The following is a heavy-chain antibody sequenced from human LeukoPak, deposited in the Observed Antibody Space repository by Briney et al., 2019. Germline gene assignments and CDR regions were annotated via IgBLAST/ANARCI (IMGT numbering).Heavy chain of an antibody. CDR3: ARVPVYSGTYVDY. D-gene: IGHD1-26*01. V-gene: IGHV4-30-4*01. J-gene: IGHJ4*02. CDR2: IYYSGST. Sequence: PSQTLSLTCTVSGGSISSGDYYWSWIRQPPGKGLEWIGYIYYSGSTYYNPSLKSRVTISVYTSKNHFSLKLSSVTAADTAVYYCARVPVYSGTYVDYWGQGTLVTVSS. CDR1: GGSISSGDYY.